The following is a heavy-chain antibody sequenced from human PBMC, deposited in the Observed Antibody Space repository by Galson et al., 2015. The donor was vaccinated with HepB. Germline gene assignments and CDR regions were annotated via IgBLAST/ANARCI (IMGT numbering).Heavy chain of an antibody. CDR3: ATSVRDWGSPVWYLSV. J-gene: IGHJ2*01. D-gene: IGHD7-27*01. Sequence: SLRLSCAASGFFFRTYAMSWVRQAPGKGLEWVAGIIDSGTSTFYADSLRGRFTISRDNSENTLFLRMNSLRVEDTAIYYCATSVRDWGSPVWYLSVWGRGTLVTVSS. V-gene: IGHV3-23*01. CDR2: IIDSGTST. CDR1: GFFFRTYA.